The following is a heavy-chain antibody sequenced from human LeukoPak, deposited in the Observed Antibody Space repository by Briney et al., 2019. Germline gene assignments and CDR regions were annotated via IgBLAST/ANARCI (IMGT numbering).Heavy chain of an antibody. D-gene: IGHD5-18*01. CDR3: ARVGYSYGFDY. CDR2: VYYSGNT. V-gene: IGHV4-59*08. CDR1: GGSISSDH. Sequence: SETLSLTCTVSGGSISSDHWSWIRQPPGKGLEWIGYVYYSGNTNYNPSLKSRVTISIDTSKNQFSLKLSYVTAADTAVYYCARVGYSYGFDYWGQGTLVTVSS. J-gene: IGHJ4*02.